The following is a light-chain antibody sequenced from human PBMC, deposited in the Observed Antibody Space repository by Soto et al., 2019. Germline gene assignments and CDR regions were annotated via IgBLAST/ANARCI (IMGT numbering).Light chain of an antibody. CDR1: QNINSPY. V-gene: IGKV3-20*01. J-gene: IGKJ1*01. CDR3: EHYGSSPRRT. Sequence: EIVLTQSPGTLSLSPGDRATLSCRVNQNINSPYLAWYQHKPGQAPRLLVFGTSSRATGIPDRFSGSRSGTDFTLTNQRLQAEDFALYYCEHYGSSPRRTFGQGTKVEMK. CDR2: GTS.